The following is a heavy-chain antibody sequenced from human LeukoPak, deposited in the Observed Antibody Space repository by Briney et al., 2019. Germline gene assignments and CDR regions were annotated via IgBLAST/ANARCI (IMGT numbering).Heavy chain of an antibody. Sequence: ASVKVSCKASGYTFTSYGISWVRQAPGQGLEWMGWISAYNRKTNYARSLQGRVTMTTDTSTSTAYMELRSLRSDDTAVYYCARDQLRLGELLTTDYWGQGTLVTVSS. CDR2: ISAYNRKT. CDR3: ARDQLRLGELLTTDY. J-gene: IGHJ4*02. V-gene: IGHV1-18*01. D-gene: IGHD3-16*01. CDR1: GYTFTSYG.